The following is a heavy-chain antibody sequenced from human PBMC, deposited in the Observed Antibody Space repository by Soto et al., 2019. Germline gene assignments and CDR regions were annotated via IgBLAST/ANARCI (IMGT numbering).Heavy chain of an antibody. CDR1: GFRFNVFS. CDR2: ISPAADTV. D-gene: IGHD2-21*01. J-gene: IGHJ3*02. CDR3: ARGSLSISFDM. Sequence: PRGSLRLSCVASGFRFNVFSMDWVRQIPGKGLQWVAYISPAADTVHYADSAKGRFTISRDSARNSVYLQMDNLRDEDTALYYCARGSLSISFDMWGQGTMVTVSS. V-gene: IGHV3-48*02.